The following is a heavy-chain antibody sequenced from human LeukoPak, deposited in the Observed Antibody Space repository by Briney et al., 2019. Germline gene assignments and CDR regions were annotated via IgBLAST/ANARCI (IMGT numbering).Heavy chain of an antibody. V-gene: IGHV4-39*01. J-gene: IGHJ5*02. Sequence: PGGSLRLSCAASGFTFSSYAMSWVRQAPGKGLEWIGSIYYSGSTYYNPSLKSRVTISVDTSKNQFSLKLSSVTAADTAVYYCARHFRRLWFDPWGQGTLVTVSS. CDR2: IYYSGST. CDR3: ARHFRRLWFDP. CDR1: GFTFSSYA.